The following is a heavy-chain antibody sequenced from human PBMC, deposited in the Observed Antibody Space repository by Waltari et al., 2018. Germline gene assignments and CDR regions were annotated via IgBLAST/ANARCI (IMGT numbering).Heavy chain of an antibody. J-gene: IGHJ5*02. V-gene: IGHV3-48*03. CDR1: GFTCSSYA. CDR3: ARETNNWFDP. Sequence: EVQLVESGGGLVQPGGSLRLSCSASGFTCSSYAMHWVRQAPGKGLEWVSYISSSGSTIYYADSVKGRFTISRDNAKNSLYLQMNSLSAEDTAVYYCARETNNWFDPWGQGTLVTVSS. CDR2: ISSSGSTI. D-gene: IGHD1-7*01.